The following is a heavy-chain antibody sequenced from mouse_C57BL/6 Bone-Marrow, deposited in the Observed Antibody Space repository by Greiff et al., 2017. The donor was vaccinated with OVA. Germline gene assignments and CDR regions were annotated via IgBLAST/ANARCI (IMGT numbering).Heavy chain of an antibody. V-gene: IGHV2-2*01. CDR1: GFSLTSYG. D-gene: IGHD1-1*01. CDR3: ARNHYYGSSYPFAY. J-gene: IGHJ3*01. CDR2: IWSGGST. Sequence: VQLQQSGPGLVQPSQSLSITCTVSGFSLTSYGVHWVRQSPGKGLEWLGVIWSGGSTDYNAAFISRLSISKDNSKSQVFFKMNSLQADDTAIYYCARNHYYGSSYPFAYWGQGTLVTVSA.